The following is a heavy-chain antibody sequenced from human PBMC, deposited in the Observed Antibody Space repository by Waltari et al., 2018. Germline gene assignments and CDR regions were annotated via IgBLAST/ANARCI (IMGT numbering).Heavy chain of an antibody. J-gene: IGHJ4*02. D-gene: IGHD2-8*02. CDR1: GGSISSGSYY. Sequence: QVQLQESGPGLVKPSQTLSLTCTVPGGSISSGSYYWSWIRQPAGKGLEWIGRIYTSGSTNYNPSLKSRVTISVDTSKNQFSLKLSSVTAADTAVYYCAREESLVSLDYWGQGTLVTVSS. V-gene: IGHV4-61*02. CDR3: AREESLVSLDY. CDR2: IYTSGST.